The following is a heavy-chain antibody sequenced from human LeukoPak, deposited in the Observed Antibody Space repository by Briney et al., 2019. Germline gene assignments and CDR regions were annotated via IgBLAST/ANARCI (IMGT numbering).Heavy chain of an antibody. V-gene: IGHV1-69*05. D-gene: IGHD1-7*01. CDR1: GGTFSSYA. CDR2: IIPIFGTA. CDR3: ARNLITGTDEYYYYYYMDV. J-gene: IGHJ6*03. Sequence: ASVKVSCKASGGTFSSYAISWVRQAPGQGLEWMGGIIPIFGTANYAQKFQGRVTITTDESTSTAYMELSSLRSEDTAVYYCARNLITGTDEYYYYYYMDVWGKGTTVTVSS.